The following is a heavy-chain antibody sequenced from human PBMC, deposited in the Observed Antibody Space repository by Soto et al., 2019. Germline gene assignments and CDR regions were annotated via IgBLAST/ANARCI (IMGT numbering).Heavy chain of an antibody. Sequence: FXLSCGTSRFTFSSYCMHWVHQAPCKGLEWVAVISYDGSNKYYADSVKGLFTISRDNSENTQYLQMNSLRAEDTAVYDCAAHYYDSSGYYYMPYWGQGTLVTVSS. J-gene: IGHJ4*02. CDR3: AAHYYDSSGYYYMPY. V-gene: IGHV3-30*03. CDR2: ISYDGSNK. CDR1: RFTFSSYC. D-gene: IGHD3-22*01.